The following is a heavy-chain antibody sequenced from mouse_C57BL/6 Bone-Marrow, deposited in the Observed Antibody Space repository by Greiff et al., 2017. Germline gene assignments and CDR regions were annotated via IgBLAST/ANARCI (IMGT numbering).Heavy chain of an antibody. CDR3: ARRWDEDDVAWLAY. V-gene: IGHV5-12*01. CDR2: ISNGGGRT. D-gene: IGHD2-12*01. J-gene: IGHJ3*01. CDR1: GFTFSDYY. Sequence: EVMLVESGGGLVQPGGSLKLSCAASGFTFSDYYMYWVRQTPEKRLEWVAYISNGGGRTYYPDTVKGRFTISRDNAKNTLYLQMIRLKSEGTAMYYCARRWDEDDVAWLAYWSQETLVAVSA.